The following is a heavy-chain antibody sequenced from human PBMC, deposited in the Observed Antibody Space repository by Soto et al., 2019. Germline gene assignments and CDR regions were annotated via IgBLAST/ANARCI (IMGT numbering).Heavy chain of an antibody. V-gene: IGHV1-18*04. CDR3: ARSIRVASPGDY. CDR2: ISAYNGNT. D-gene: IGHD2-21*01. CDR1: GYTFTNYG. J-gene: IGHJ4*02. Sequence: QVQLLQSGAEEKKPGASVKVSCKTSGYTFTNYGITWVRQAPGQGLEWMGWISAYNGNTNYAQKFRGRLTMTTDTSTSTAYMELTSLRSDDTAVYFCARSIRVASPGDYWGQGTLATVSS.